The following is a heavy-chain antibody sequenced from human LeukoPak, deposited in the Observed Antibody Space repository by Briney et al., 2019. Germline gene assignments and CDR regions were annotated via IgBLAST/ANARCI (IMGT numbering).Heavy chain of an antibody. J-gene: IGHJ4*02. Sequence: GGSLRLSCAASGFNFNNFAMSWVRQAPGKGLEWLSAMTCPADTTYYAESVKGRFTISRDYSKSMVFLQMNSLRVEDTAIYYCAKGAEIDHWGQGTLVTVSS. CDR2: MTCPADTT. CDR3: AKGAEIDH. CDR1: GFNFNNFA. V-gene: IGHV3-23*01.